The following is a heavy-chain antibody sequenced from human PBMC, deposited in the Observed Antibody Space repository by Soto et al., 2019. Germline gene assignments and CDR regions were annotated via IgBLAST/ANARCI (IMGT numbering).Heavy chain of an antibody. D-gene: IGHD3-3*01. CDR3: ARVEYYDFWSGYSQHKTIYYGMDV. CDR1: GGSFSGYY. Sequence: LSLTCAVYGGSFSGYYWSWIRQPPGKGLEWIGEINHSGSTNYNPSLKSRVTISVDTSKNQFSLKLSSVTAADTAVYYCARVEYYDFWSGYSQHKTIYYGMDVWGQRTTVTVSS. V-gene: IGHV4-34*01. J-gene: IGHJ6*02. CDR2: INHSGST.